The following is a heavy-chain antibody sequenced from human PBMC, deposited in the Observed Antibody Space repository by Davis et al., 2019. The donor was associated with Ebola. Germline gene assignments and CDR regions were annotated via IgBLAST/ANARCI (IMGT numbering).Heavy chain of an antibody. CDR3: AKDLWDFGVVAAGY. Sequence: GESLKIPCAAPGFPLSSYGKHRVRPAPGKGPEWVAVLSSDGSNKYYADSVKGRFTISRDNSKNTLYLQMNSLRAEDTAVYYCAKDLWDFGVVAAGYWGQGTLVTVSS. CDR1: GFPLSSYG. D-gene: IGHD2-15*01. V-gene: IGHV3-30*18. CDR2: LSSDGSNK. J-gene: IGHJ4*02.